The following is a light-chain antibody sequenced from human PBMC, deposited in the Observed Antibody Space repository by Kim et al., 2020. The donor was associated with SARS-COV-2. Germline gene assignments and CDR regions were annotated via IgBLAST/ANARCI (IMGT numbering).Light chain of an antibody. Sequence: DIQLTQSPPSLSASLGDRVTITCRASQSIATSLNWYQQKHGTTPNLLIYATSNLQGGVPSRFSGSGSGTDFTLTISSPHPEDFATYYCQQSYTRPLTFGGGTKVDIK. CDR2: ATS. V-gene: IGKV1-39*01. CDR1: QSIATS. CDR3: QQSYTRPLT. J-gene: IGKJ4*01.